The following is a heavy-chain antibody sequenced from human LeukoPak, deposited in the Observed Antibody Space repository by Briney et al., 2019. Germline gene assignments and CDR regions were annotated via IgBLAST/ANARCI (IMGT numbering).Heavy chain of an antibody. Sequence: GASVKVSCKASGYTFTGYYMHWVRQAPGQGLDWMGRINPNSGGTDYAQKFQGRVTMTRDTSISTAYMELSSLRSEGTAVYYCARGPDWGFWHYFDYWGQGTLVTVSS. CDR1: GYTFTGYY. V-gene: IGHV1-2*06. D-gene: IGHD7-27*01. CDR3: ARGPDWGFWHYFDY. CDR2: INPNSGGT. J-gene: IGHJ4*02.